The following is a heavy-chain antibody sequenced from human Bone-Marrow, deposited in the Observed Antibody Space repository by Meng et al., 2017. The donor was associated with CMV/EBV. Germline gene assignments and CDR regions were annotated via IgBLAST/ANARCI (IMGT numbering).Heavy chain of an antibody. J-gene: IGHJ6*02. CDR3: ARERMTYYYGSGSYPWMDV. CDR1: GFTFSSYS. CDR2: ISSSGSTI. D-gene: IGHD3-10*01. V-gene: IGHV3-48*04. Sequence: GGSLRLSCAASGFTFSSYSMNWVRQAPGKGLEWVSYISSSGSTIYYADSVKGRFAISRDNAKNSLYLQMNSLRAEDTAVYYCARERMTYYYGSGSYPWMDVWGQGTTVTVSS.